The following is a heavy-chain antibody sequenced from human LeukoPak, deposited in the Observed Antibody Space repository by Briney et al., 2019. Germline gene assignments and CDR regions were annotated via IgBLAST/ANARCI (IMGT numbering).Heavy chain of an antibody. CDR1: GYTFTSYD. CDR2: ISAYNGNT. J-gene: IGHJ3*02. CDR3: ARDLLELNAFDI. Sequence: ASVKVSCKGSGYTFTSYDISWVRQAPGQGLEWMGWISAYNGNTNYARKLQGRVTMTTDTSTSTAYMELRSLRSDDTAVYYCARDLLELNAFDIWGQGTMVTVSS. V-gene: IGHV1-18*01. D-gene: IGHD1-7*01.